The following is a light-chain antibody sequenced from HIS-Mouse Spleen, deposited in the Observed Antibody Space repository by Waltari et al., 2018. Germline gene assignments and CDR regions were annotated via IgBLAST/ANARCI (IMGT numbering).Light chain of an antibody. Sequence: QSALTQPASVAGSPGQSITISVTGTRRDVGSYNLVSWYQQPPGKAPKLMIYEGSKRPSGVSNRFSGSKSGNTASLTISGLQAEDEADYYCCSYAGSSTLVFGGGTKLTVL. CDR2: EGS. CDR1: RRDVGSYNL. J-gene: IGLJ2*01. CDR3: CSYAGSSTLV. V-gene: IGLV2-23*01.